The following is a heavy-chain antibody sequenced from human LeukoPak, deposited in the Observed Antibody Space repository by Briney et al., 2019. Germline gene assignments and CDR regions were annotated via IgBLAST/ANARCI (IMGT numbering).Heavy chain of an antibody. Sequence: SETLSLTCTVSGGSISNYYWSWIRQPPGKGLEWIGYIYYSGSTNYNPSLKSRVTISVDTSKNQFSLKLSSVTAADTAVYYCARQVGAIPWYFDLWGRGTLVTVSS. CDR1: GGSISNYY. V-gene: IGHV4-59*08. J-gene: IGHJ2*01. CDR2: IYYSGST. D-gene: IGHD1-26*01. CDR3: ARQVGAIPWYFDL.